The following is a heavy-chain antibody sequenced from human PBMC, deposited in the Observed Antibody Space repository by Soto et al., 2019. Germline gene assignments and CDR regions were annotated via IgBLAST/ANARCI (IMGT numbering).Heavy chain of an antibody. Sequence: SETLSLTCAVSGGSISSGGYSWSWIRQPPGKGLEWIGYIYHSGSTYYNPSLKSRVTISVDRSKNQSSLKLTSVTAADTAIYNCARGLASEKVDSWGQGTLVTVSS. CDR2: IYHSGST. CDR1: GGSISSGGYS. CDR3: ARGLASEKVDS. V-gene: IGHV4-30-2*01. J-gene: IGHJ4*02. D-gene: IGHD5-12*01.